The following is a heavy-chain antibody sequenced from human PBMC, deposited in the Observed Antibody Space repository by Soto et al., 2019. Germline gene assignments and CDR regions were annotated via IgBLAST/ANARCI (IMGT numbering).Heavy chain of an antibody. Sequence: ASVKVSCKASGYTFTGYAMHWVRQAPGQRLEWMGWINAGNGNTKYSQKFQGRVTITRDMSTSTAYMELSSLRSEDTAVYYCAAYYSGYDYGPFDYWGQGTLVTVSS. J-gene: IGHJ4*02. D-gene: IGHD5-12*01. CDR2: INAGNGNT. CDR3: AAYYSGYDYGPFDY. V-gene: IGHV1-3*01. CDR1: GYTFTGYA.